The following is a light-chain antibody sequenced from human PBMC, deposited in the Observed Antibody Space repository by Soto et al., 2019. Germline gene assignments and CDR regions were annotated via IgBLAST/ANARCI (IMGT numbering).Light chain of an antibody. J-gene: IGKJ4*01. CDR1: QTVSNTY. CDR2: GAS. CDR3: QQYGALPPT. Sequence: EIVLTQFPGALSLSPGERVTLSCRASQTVSNTYLAGYQQKSGQAPKFLFYGASNRATGIPDRFSGSGSGTDFTLTISRLEPDDVAVYYCQQYGALPPTFGGGTKVEIK. V-gene: IGKV3-20*01.